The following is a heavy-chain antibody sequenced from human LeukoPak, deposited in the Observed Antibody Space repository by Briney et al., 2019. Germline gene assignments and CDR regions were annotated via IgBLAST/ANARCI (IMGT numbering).Heavy chain of an antibody. CDR2: IYTSGST. CDR1: GGSISNYY. Sequence: PSQTLSLTCTVSGGSISNYYWSWIRQPAGKGLEWIGRIYTSGSTNYNPSLKSRVTMSVDTSKNQFYLKLSSVTAADTAVYYCARDPSYVAGYFDYWGQGTQVTVSS. CDR3: ARDPSYVAGYFDY. D-gene: IGHD3-16*01. J-gene: IGHJ4*02. V-gene: IGHV4-4*07.